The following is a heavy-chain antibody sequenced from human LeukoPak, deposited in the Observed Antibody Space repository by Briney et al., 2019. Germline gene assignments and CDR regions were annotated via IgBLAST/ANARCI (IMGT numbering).Heavy chain of an antibody. D-gene: IGHD6-13*01. Sequence: PGGSLRLSCAASEFTVMSNYMSWVRQIPGKGLEWVSVIYSGGSTHYADSVKGRFTISRDKSKNTLYLQMNSLRAEDTAVYYCARVGQQLGYYFDYWGQGTLVTVSS. CDR2: IYSGGST. CDR1: EFTVMSNY. CDR3: ARVGQQLGYYFDY. J-gene: IGHJ4*02. V-gene: IGHV3-53*01.